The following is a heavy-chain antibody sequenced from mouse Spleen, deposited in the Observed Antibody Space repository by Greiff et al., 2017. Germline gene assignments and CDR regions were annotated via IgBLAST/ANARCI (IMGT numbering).Heavy chain of an antibody. J-gene: IGHJ3*01. CDR1: GFSLTSYG. Sequence: VKLMESGPGLVQPSQSLSITCTVSGFSLTSYGVHWVRQSPGKGLEWLGVIWSGGSTDYNAAFISRLSISKDNSKSQVFFKMNSLQADDTAIYYCARNNGNWFAYWGQGTLVTVSA. CDR2: IWSGGST. D-gene: IGHD2-1*01. V-gene: IGHV2-2*01. CDR3: ARNNGNWFAY.